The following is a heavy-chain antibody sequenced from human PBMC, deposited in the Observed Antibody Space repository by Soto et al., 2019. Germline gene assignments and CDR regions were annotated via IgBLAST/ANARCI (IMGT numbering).Heavy chain of an antibody. CDR2: IWYDGSNK. Sequence: GGSLRLSCAASGFTFSSYGMHWVRQAPGKGLEWVAVIWYDGSNKYYADSVKGRFTISRDNSKNTLYLQMNSLRAEDTAVYYCARDCSGGSCYYFDYWGQGTLVTVAS. D-gene: IGHD2-15*01. CDR3: ARDCSGGSCYYFDY. CDR1: GFTFSSYG. J-gene: IGHJ4*02. V-gene: IGHV3-33*01.